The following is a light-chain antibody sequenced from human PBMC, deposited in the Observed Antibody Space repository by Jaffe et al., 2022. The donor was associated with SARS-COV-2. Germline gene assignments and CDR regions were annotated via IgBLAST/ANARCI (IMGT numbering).Light chain of an antibody. CDR1: DSNIGSHL. CDR3: ATWDGSLGGFWV. Sequence: QSVLTQPPSTSGTPGQRVTISCSGGDSNIGSHLVSWYHQLPGTAPKLLIYRNNQRSSGVPDRFSASKSGTSASLAISGLRSEDEGDYYCATWDGSLGGFWVFGGGTKVTVL. CDR2: RNN. J-gene: IGLJ3*02. V-gene: IGLV1-47*01.